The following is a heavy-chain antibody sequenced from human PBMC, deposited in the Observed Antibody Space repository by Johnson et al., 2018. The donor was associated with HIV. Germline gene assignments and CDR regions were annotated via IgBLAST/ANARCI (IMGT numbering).Heavy chain of an antibody. CDR3: ARVRRGPHGGSYQGAVDI. D-gene: IGHD1-26*01. Sequence: VQLVESGGGVVQPGRSVRLSCVVSGFNFSDYGMHWVRQAPGKGLEWVAVISFDGSNEYYADSVKGRFTISGDNSKNTMYLKMNILIAEYTALYYCARVRRGPHGGSYQGAVDIWGQGTMVTVSS. CDR1: GFNFSDYG. CDR2: ISFDGSNE. V-gene: IGHV3-30*04. J-gene: IGHJ3*02.